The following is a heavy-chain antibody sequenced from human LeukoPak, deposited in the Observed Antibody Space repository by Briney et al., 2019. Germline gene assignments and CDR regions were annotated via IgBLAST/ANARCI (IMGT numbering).Heavy chain of an antibody. Sequence: KPSETLSLTCTVSGGSISSYYWSWIRQPPGKGLEWIGYIYYSGSTNYNPSLKSRVTISVDTSKNQFSLKLSSVTAADTAVYYCARGSYKAMVKRYYYYGMDVWGQGTTVTVSS. J-gene: IGHJ6*02. D-gene: IGHD5-18*01. V-gene: IGHV4-59*01. CDR1: GGSISSYY. CDR2: IYYSGST. CDR3: ARGSYKAMVKRYYYYGMDV.